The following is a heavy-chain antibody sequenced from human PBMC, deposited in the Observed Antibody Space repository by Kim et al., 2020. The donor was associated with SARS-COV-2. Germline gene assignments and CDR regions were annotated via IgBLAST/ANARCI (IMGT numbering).Heavy chain of an antibody. CDR3: TTTVWSGVPLDI. CDR1: GFTISTAW. J-gene: IGHJ3*02. Sequence: GGSLRLSCVASGFTISTAWMIWVRQPPGKGLEWVGRLKSKSGGGTLDYCAPVKGRFTISRDDSENTFYLQMNSLETEDTAVYYCTTTVWSGVPLDIWGPGTKVTVSS. D-gene: IGHD2-21*01. V-gene: IGHV3-15*01. CDR2: LKSKSGGGTL.